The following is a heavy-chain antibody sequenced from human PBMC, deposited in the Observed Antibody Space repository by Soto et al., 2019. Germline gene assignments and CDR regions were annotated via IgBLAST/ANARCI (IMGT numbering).Heavy chain of an antibody. CDR2: IYGSGRGI. D-gene: IGHD2-21*01. Sequence: GWSLRLSYTASGLPHSNFAMMWVRQAPGKGLECVSGIYGSGRGIEYAASVKGRFTISRDNSKNTVYLQMTDRRADDTAVYYCAKDAVYNDGLWLMDHWGQGTQVTVSS. J-gene: IGHJ4*02. V-gene: IGHV3-23*05. CDR1: GLPHSNFA. CDR3: AKDAVYNDGLWLMDH.